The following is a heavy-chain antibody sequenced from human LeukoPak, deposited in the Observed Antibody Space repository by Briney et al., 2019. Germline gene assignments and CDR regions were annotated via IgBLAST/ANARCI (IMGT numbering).Heavy chain of an antibody. CDR2: IKSRTDGGTT. Sequence: GGSLRLSCAASGLTFSNAWMSWVRQAPGKGLEWVGRIKSRTDGGTTDYAAPVKGRFTISRDDSKNTMYLQMNSLKTEDTALYYCARLAAAGYYYYYYYMDVWGKGTTVTVSS. CDR3: ARLAAAGYYYYYYYMDV. D-gene: IGHD6-13*01. V-gene: IGHV3-15*01. J-gene: IGHJ6*03. CDR1: GLTFSNAW.